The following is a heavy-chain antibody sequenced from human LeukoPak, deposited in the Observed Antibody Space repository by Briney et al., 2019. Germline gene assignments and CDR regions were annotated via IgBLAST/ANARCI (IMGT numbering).Heavy chain of an antibody. D-gene: IGHD6-13*01. CDR3: RGLSSSSWERLNWFDP. CDR1: GFTFDDYA. J-gene: IGHJ5*02. CDR2: ISWNSGSI. Sequence: GRSLRLSCAASGFTFDDYAMHWVRQAPGKGLEWVSGISWNSGSIGYADSVKGRFTISRDNARNSLFLQMNSLRAEDTAVYYARGLSSSSWERLNWFDPWGQGTLVTVSS. V-gene: IGHV3-9*01.